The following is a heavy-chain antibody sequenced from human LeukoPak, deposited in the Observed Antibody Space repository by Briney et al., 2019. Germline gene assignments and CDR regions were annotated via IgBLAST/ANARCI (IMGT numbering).Heavy chain of an antibody. CDR1: GGSLSAYR. Sequence: SETLSLTCEVYGGSLSAYRWTWIRQPPGQGLEWIGEVDHSRSTTSTSSLEGRVTITADTSNTQFSLILTSVTAADTADYYCARVFGYYYYYLDVWGKGTTVTVSS. D-gene: IGHD3-10*01. V-gene: IGHV4-34*01. CDR2: VDHSRST. J-gene: IGHJ6*03. CDR3: ARVFGYYYYYLDV.